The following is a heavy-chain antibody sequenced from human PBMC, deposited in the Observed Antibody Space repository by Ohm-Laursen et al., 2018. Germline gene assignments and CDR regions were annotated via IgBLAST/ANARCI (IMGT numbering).Heavy chain of an antibody. CDR3: ARDSLLRTTVVYYYYGMDV. CDR1: GYTFTGYY. J-gene: IGHJ6*02. Sequence: SVKVSCKASGYTFTGYYMHWVRQAPGQGLEWMGWINPNSGGTNYAQKFQGRVTMTRDTSISTAYMELSRLRSDDTAVYYCARDSLLRTTVVYYYYGMDVWGQGTTVTVSS. CDR2: INPNSGGT. D-gene: IGHD4-23*01. V-gene: IGHV1-2*02.